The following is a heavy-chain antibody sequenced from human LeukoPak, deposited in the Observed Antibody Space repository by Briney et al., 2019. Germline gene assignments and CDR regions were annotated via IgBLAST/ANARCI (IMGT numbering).Heavy chain of an antibody. CDR2: ISSSSSYI. CDR3: ARDRYYGSGSYPRPDAFDI. CDR1: GFTFSSYS. Sequence: GGFLRLSCAASGFTFSSYSMNWVRQAPGKGLEWVSSISSSSSYIYYADSVKGRFTISRDNAKNSLYLQMNSLRAEDTAVYYCARDRYYGSGSYPRPDAFDIWGQGTMVTVSS. V-gene: IGHV3-21*01. D-gene: IGHD3-10*01. J-gene: IGHJ3*02.